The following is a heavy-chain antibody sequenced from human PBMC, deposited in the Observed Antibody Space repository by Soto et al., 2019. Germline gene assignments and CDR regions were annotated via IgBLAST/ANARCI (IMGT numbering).Heavy chain of an antibody. J-gene: IGHJ6*02. V-gene: IGHV1-69*01. CDR3: VPLQPSAIVGRPGVDV. CDR2: VIPLFRTT. D-gene: IGHD6-6*01. CDR1: GDTFSRYA. Sequence: QVQLVQSGAEVKKPGSSVKVSCKASGDTFSRYAITWVRQAPGQGLEWMGGVIPLFRTTNYAQKFQGRVTITADESTTTAYMELSELRSEDTAVYYCVPLQPSAIVGRPGVDVWGQGTTVTVSS.